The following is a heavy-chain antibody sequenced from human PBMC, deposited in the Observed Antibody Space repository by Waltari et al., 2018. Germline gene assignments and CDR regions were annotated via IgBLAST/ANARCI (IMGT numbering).Heavy chain of an antibody. CDR3: ARDRSTIAAAGFDAFDI. Sequence: QVQLQESGPGLVKPSETLSLTCTVSGGSISSYYWSWIRQPPGKGLEWIGYIYYSGSTNYNPSLKSRVTISVDTSKNQFSLKLSSVTAADTAVYYCARDRSTIAAAGFDAFDIWGQGTMVTVSS. D-gene: IGHD6-13*01. CDR2: IYYSGST. CDR1: GGSISSYY. J-gene: IGHJ3*02. V-gene: IGHV4-59*01.